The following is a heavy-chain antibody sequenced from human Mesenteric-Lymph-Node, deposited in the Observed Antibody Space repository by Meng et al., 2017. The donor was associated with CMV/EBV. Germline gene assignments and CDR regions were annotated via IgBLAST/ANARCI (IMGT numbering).Heavy chain of an antibody. D-gene: IGHD1-1*01. CDR1: GGNFRIFG. J-gene: IGHJ5*02. CDR3: AKDGGGTPFDP. Sequence: SCVGSGGNFRIFGMHWVRQAPGKGLEWVAVTWSDGSQKYYADSVKGRFTIFKDNSKNTLYLQMNSLRDEDTAMYYCAKDGGGTPFDPWGQGTLVTVSS. V-gene: IGHV3-33*06. CDR2: TWSDGSQK.